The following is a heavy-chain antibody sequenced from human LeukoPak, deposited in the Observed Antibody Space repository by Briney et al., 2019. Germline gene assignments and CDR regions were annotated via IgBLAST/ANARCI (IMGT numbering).Heavy chain of an antibody. CDR2: ISYDGSNK. Sequence: GGSLRLSCAASGFTFSSYGMHWVRQAPGKGLEWVAVISYDGSNKYYADSVKGRFTISRDDSKNTLYLQMNSLRAEDTAVYYCANSYPTFTYFDYWGQGTLVTVSS. V-gene: IGHV3-30*18. CDR1: GFTFSSYG. J-gene: IGHJ4*02. CDR3: ANSYPTFTYFDY.